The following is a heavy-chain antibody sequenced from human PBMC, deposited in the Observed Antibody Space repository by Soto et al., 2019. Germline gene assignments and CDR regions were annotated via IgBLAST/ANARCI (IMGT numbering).Heavy chain of an antibody. Sequence: QVQLVESGGGVVQPGRSLTLSCARAGFSLSDYAIYWVRQTPENGLEWVAVMSHDGTSKYYAASVKGRSTISNDNSKNTLYLQLNTLRDEATAIYYCARGPRRGTPVGAGDHWGSGTQVIVSS. CDR1: GFSLSDYA. J-gene: IGHJ4*02. CDR3: ARGPRRGTPVGAGDH. V-gene: IGHV3-30-3*01. D-gene: IGHD6-19*01. CDR2: MSHDGTSK.